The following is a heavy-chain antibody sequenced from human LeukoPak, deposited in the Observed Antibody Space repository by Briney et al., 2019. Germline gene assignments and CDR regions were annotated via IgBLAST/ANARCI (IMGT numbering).Heavy chain of an antibody. Sequence: GGSLRLSCAASGFIFSGSWMDWVRQAPGKGLVWVSRIFPDGTTTTYADSVKGRFTISRDNAKNTLYPQMNSLRAEDTAVYYCARPFDHNSIDIWGQGTLVTVSS. V-gene: IGHV3-74*01. J-gene: IGHJ4*02. CDR3: ARPFDHNSIDI. CDR2: IFPDGTTT. CDR1: GFIFSGSW. D-gene: IGHD2/OR15-2a*01.